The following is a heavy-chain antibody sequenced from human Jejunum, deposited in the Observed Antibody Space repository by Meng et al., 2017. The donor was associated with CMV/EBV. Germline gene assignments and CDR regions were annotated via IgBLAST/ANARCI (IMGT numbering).Heavy chain of an antibody. CDR2: FSPGGNI. V-gene: IGHV4-4*07. Sequence: QVHLQESGPGLVRPSETLSLTCTVSGDSISNYFWSWIRQSAGKKLEWIGRFSPGGNINYIPSLKGRLTMSVDTSNNQIFLNVTSVTAADTALYYCARGESRGYYYFDYWGQGILVTVSS. D-gene: IGHD3-22*01. J-gene: IGHJ4*02. CDR1: GDSISNYF. CDR3: ARGESRGYYYFDY.